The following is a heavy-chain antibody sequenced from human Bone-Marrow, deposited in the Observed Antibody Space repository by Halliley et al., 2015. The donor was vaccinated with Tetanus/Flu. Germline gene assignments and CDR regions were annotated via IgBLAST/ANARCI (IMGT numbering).Heavy chain of an antibody. CDR3: ARPSTVTPFDY. CDR2: IDSGGRST. Sequence: WVSRIDSGGRSTNCADSVKGRFTISRDNAKNTVYLQMNSLRAEDTAIYYCARPSTVTPFDYWGQGTLVTVSS. J-gene: IGHJ4*02. V-gene: IGHV3-74*01. D-gene: IGHD4-17*01.